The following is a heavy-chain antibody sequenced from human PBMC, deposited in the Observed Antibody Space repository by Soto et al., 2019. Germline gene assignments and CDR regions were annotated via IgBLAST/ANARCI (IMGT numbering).Heavy chain of an antibody. CDR1: GGSIITSSNY. V-gene: IGHV4-39*01. Sequence: PSETLSLTCSVSGGSIITSSNYWGLIRQPPGKGLEWIGSIYYSGTTYYNPSLRSRVTMSVDTSKDQFSLKLSSVTAADTAVYYCARHVATPRFDYWGQGTLVTVPS. CDR3: ARHVATPRFDY. CDR2: IYYSGTT. J-gene: IGHJ4*02.